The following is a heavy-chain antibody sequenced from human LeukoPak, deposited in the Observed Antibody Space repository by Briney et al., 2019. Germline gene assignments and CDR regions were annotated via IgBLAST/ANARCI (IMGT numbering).Heavy chain of an antibody. CDR1: GYSFTNYW. J-gene: IGHJ4*02. V-gene: IGHV5-51*01. CDR2: IYPGDSDT. Sequence: GESLKISCKGSGYSFTNYWIGWVRQMPGKYLELMGIIYPGDSDTRYRPSFQGQVTISADKSISTAYLQWSSLKASDTAMYYCARHVGDNSGTLFDYWGQGTLVTVSS. CDR3: ARHVGDNSGTLFDY. D-gene: IGHD3-22*01.